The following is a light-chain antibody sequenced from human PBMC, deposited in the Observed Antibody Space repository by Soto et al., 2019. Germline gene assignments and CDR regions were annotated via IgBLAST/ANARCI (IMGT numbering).Light chain of an antibody. V-gene: IGLV1-40*01. CDR1: SSNIGAGYD. CDR3: QSYASSLSGSV. J-gene: IGLJ3*02. CDR2: GNS. Sequence: QSVLTQPPSVSGAPGQRVTISCTGSSSNIGAGYDVHWYQQLPGTAPKLLIYGNSNRPSGVPDRFSGSKSGTSASLAITGLRAEDEADYYCQSYASSLSGSVFGGGTKLTVL.